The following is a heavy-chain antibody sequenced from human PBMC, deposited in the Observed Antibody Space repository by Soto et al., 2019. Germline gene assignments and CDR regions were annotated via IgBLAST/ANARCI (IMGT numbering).Heavy chain of an antibody. CDR2: IIPLLSTS. D-gene: IGHD5-12*01. J-gene: IGHJ4*02. CDR1: GGPFSNDI. CDR3: ARDSPIGSTFSGYDAIVY. V-gene: IGHV1-69*08. Sequence: QVQLVQSGAEVKKPGSSVKVSCKASGGPFSNDIITWVRQAPGQGLEWMGRIIPLLSTSTYAQKFQGRLTITADRSTGTAYMELNNLRSEDTAVYYCARDSPIGSTFSGYDAIVYWGQGTRITVSS.